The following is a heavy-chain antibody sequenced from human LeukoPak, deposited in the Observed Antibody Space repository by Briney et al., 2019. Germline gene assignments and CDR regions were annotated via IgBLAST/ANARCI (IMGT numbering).Heavy chain of an antibody. CDR1: GYTFTSYD. D-gene: IGHD3-10*01. CDR2: INPSGGST. J-gene: IGHJ3*02. CDR3: ASWFGESDALDT. Sequence: GASVKVSCKASGYTFTSYDINWVRQATGRGLEWMGIINPSGGSTRYAQKFQGRVTMTRDTSTSTVYMELKRLRSEDTAVYYCASWFGESDALDTWGQGTMVTVSS. V-gene: IGHV1-46*01.